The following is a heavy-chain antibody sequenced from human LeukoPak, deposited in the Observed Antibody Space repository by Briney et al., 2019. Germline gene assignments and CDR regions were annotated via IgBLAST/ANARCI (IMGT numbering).Heavy chain of an antibody. CDR2: ISGSGGTT. J-gene: IGHJ4*02. CDR3: AKDPAAMVAFTWFD. Sequence: PGGSLRLFCAASGFTFSSYAMSWVREARGKGLELVSVISGSGGTTNYAASVKGRFTISRDNSKNTLFLQMNSLGAEDTAVYYCAKDPAAMVAFTWFDWGQGTLVTVSS. D-gene: IGHD5-18*01. V-gene: IGHV3-23*01. CDR1: GFTFSSYA.